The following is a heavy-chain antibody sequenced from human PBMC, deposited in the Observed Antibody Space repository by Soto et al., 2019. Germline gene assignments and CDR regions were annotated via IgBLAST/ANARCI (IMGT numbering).Heavy chain of an antibody. CDR3: ARVRDTAMVTAFDI. D-gene: IGHD5-18*01. Sequence: QVQLVESGGGVVQPGRSLRLSCAASGFTFSSYAMHWVRQAPGKGLEWVAVISYDGSNKYYADSVKGRFTISRDNSKNTLYLQMNSLRAEDTAVYYCARVRDTAMVTAFDIWGQGTMVTVSS. J-gene: IGHJ3*02. CDR2: ISYDGSNK. V-gene: IGHV3-30-3*01. CDR1: GFTFSSYA.